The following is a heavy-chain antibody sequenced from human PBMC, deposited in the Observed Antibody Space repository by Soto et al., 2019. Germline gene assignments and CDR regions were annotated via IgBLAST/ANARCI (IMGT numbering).Heavy chain of an antibody. V-gene: IGHV6-1*01. CDR2: TYYRSKWYN. D-gene: IGHD7-27*01. CDR3: ARVDWGSFHYGMDV. Sequence: PXXTLSLTCAISGDSVSSNSAAWNCVRQSPSRGLEWLERTYYRSKWYNDYAVSVKSRITINPDTSKNQCSLQLNSVTTEDTAVYYCARVDWGSFHYGMDVWGQGTTVTVSS. CDR1: GDSVSSNSAA. J-gene: IGHJ6*02.